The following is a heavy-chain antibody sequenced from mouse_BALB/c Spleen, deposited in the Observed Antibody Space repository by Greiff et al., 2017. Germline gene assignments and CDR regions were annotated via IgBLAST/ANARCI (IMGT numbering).Heavy chain of an antibody. J-gene: IGHJ4*01. Sequence: EVHLVESGGGLVQPGGSRKLSCAASGFTFSSFGMHWVRQAPEKGLEWVAYISSGSSTIYYADTVKGRFTISRDNPKNTLFLQMTSLRSEDTAMYYCARGYECSMDYWGQGTSVTVSS. D-gene: IGHD2-10*02. CDR1: GFTFSSFG. V-gene: IGHV5-17*02. CDR3: ARGYECSMDY. CDR2: ISSGSSTI.